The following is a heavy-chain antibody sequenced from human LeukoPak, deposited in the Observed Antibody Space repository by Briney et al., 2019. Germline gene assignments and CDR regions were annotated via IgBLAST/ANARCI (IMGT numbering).Heavy chain of an antibody. CDR1: GGSISSVSHH. D-gene: IGHD4-17*01. CDR3: ARDYGDYGVDY. J-gene: IGHJ4*02. Sequence: SETLSLTCTVSGGSISSVSHHWSWIRQPAGKGLEWIGRIHKSGSTNYNPSLKSRVTISVDTSKNQFSLRLSSVTAADTAAYYCARDYGDYGVDYWGQGTLVTVSS. V-gene: IGHV4-61*02. CDR2: IHKSGST.